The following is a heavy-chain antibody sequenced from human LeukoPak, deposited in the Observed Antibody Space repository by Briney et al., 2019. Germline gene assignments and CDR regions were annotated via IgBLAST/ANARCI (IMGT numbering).Heavy chain of an antibody. CDR1: GFTLSSYS. V-gene: IGHV3-21*04. CDR3: AKGGSYGYYMDV. D-gene: IGHD1-26*01. Sequence: GGSLRLSCAASGFTLSSYSMNWVRQAPGKGLEWVSSISSSSSYIYYADSVKGRFTISRDNAKKSLYLQMNSLRAEDTALYYCAKGGSYGYYMDVWGKGTTVTVSS. J-gene: IGHJ6*03. CDR2: ISSSSSYI.